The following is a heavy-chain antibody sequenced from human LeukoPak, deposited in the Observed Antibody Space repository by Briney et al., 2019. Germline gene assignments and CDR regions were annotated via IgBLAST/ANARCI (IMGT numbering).Heavy chain of an antibody. Sequence: SETLSLTCTVSGASVSSSGYYWSWIRQPPGKGLEWIGYIYHSGSTNYNPSLKSRVTISVDTSKNQFSLKLTSMTAADAAVYYCGRETIAATGTSVFFDYWGQGTLVTVSS. CDR2: IYHSGST. J-gene: IGHJ4*02. CDR3: GRETIAATGTSVFFDY. D-gene: IGHD6-13*01. V-gene: IGHV4-61*08. CDR1: GASVSSSGYY.